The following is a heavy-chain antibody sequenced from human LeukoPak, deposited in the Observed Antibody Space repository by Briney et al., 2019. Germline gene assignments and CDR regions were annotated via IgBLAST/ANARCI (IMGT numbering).Heavy chain of an antibody. J-gene: IGHJ4*02. CDR3: ARDWGLNYFDY. D-gene: IGHD2-21*01. CDR2: ISWNNDNI. Sequence: PGGSLRLSCAASGFTFDDYAMLWVRLAPGKGLEWVSGISWNNDNIHYADSVKGRFTISRDNAKNSLYLQMNSLRAEDTAMYYCARDWGLNYFDYWGQGTLVTVSS. V-gene: IGHV3-9*01. CDR1: GFTFDDYA.